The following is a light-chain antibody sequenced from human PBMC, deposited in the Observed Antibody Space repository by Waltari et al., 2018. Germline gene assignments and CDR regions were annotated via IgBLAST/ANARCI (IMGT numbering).Light chain of an antibody. J-gene: IGKJ1*01. V-gene: IGKV3-20*01. Sequence: EIVLTQSPGTLSLSPGERATLSCRASQSVSRTLAWYQQKPGQAPRLLIYDASIRATGIPDRFSGSGSGPDFSLTISRLEPEDFAVYYCQKYGTLPATFGQGTKVEIK. CDR3: QKYGTLPAT. CDR2: DAS. CDR1: QSVSRT.